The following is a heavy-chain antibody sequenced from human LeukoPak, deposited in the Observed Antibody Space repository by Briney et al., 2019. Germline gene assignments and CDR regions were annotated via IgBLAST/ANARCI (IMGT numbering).Heavy chain of an antibody. J-gene: IGHJ4*02. D-gene: IGHD3-22*01. CDR1: GFTFSSYG. CDR3: AKNQVEVVILYYIDY. V-gene: IGHV3-30*18. CDR2: ISYDGSNK. Sequence: GGSLRLSCAASGFTFSSYGMHWVRQAPGKRLEWVAVISYDGSNKYYADSVKGRFTISRDNSKNTLYLQMNSLRAEDTAVYYCAKNQVEVVILYYIDYWGQGTLVTVSS.